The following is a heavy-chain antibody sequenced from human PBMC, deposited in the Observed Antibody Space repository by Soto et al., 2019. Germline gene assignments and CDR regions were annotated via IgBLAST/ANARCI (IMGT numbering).Heavy chain of an antibody. CDR3: ARELAAAVTGSMMYYYYYMDV. Sequence: QVQLQESGPGLVKPSQTLSLTCTVSGGSISSGGYYWSWIRQHPGKGLEWIGYIYYSRSTYYNPSLTSRVTISVDTSKNQFSLKLSSVTAADTAVYYCARELAAAVTGSMMYYYYYMDVWGKGTTVTVSS. J-gene: IGHJ6*03. D-gene: IGHD6-13*01. CDR2: IYYSRST. V-gene: IGHV4-31*03. CDR1: GGSISSGGYY.